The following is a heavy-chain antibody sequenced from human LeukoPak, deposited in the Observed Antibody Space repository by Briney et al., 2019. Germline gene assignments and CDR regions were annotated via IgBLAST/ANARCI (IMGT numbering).Heavy chain of an antibody. CDR1: GGSISSSGYY. CDR3: ARRPRGVGFDP. CDR2: IYYSGST. J-gene: IGHJ5*02. Sequence: SETLSLTCTVSGGSISSSGYYWSGIRQPPGKGLEWIGYIYYSGSTNYNPSLKSRVTISVDTSKNQFSLKLSSVTAADTAVYYCARRPRGVGFDPWGQGTLVTVSS. D-gene: IGHD2-8*02. V-gene: IGHV4-61*08.